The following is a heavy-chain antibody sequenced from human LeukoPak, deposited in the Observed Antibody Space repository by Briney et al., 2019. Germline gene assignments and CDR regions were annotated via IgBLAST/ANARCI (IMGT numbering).Heavy chain of an antibody. CDR2: IKQDGSEK. Sequence: GGSLRLSCAAYGFTFSSYWMSWVRQAPGKGLEWVANIKQDGSEKYYVDSVKGRFTISRDNAKNSLYLQMNSLRAEDTAVYYCAVSEGGDYGDYELYWGQGTLVTVSS. D-gene: IGHD4-17*01. V-gene: IGHV3-7*01. J-gene: IGHJ4*02. CDR3: AVSEGGDYGDYELY. CDR1: GFTFSSYW.